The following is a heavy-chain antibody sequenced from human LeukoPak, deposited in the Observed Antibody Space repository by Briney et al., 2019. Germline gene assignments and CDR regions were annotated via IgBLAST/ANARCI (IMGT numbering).Heavy chain of an antibody. V-gene: IGHV3-74*01. CDR1: GFTFRDYW. J-gene: IGHJ6*02. CDR2: IKGDGSHT. D-gene: IGHD6-25*01. Sequence: GGSLRLSCAASGFTFRDYWMHWIRQAPGKGLVWVSRIKGDGSHTIYADSVKGRFTISRDNAKNTLYLQMKSLRVEDTAVYYCARGSSAGAPLDYYYYGMDVWGQGTTVTVSS. CDR3: ARGSSAGAPLDYYYYGMDV.